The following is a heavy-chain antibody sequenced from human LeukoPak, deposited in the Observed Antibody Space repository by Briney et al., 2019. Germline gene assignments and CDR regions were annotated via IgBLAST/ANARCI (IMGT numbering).Heavy chain of an antibody. D-gene: IGHD1-1*01. CDR2: IIPIFGTA. CDR1: GGTFSSYA. J-gene: IGHJ3*02. CDR3: ARSLAHDAFDI. Sequence: ASVTVSCKASGGTFSSYAISWVRQAPGQGLEWMGGIIPIFGTANYAQKFQGRVTITADESTSTAYMELSSLRSEDTAVYYCARSLAHDAFDIWGQGTMVTVSS. V-gene: IGHV1-69*13.